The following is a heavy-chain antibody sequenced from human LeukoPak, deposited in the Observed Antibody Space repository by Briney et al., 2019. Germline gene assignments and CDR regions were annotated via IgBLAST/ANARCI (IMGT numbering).Heavy chain of an antibody. J-gene: IGHJ4*02. CDR2: ISAYNGNT. D-gene: IGHD3-10*01. V-gene: IGHV1-18*01. Sequence: VASVKVSCKASGYTFTSYGISWVRQAPGQGLEWMGWISAYNGNTNYAQKLQGRVTMTTDTSTSTAYMELRSLRSDDTAVYYCARGEYYYGSGPRNYFDYWGQGTLVTVSS. CDR3: ARGEYYYGSGPRNYFDY. CDR1: GYTFTSYG.